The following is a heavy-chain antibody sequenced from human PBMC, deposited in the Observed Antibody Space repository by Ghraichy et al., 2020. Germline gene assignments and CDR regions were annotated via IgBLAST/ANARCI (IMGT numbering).Heavy chain of an antibody. CDR1: GGSISSSSYY. Sequence: SQTLSLTCTVSGGSISSSSYYWGWIRQPPGKGLEWIGSIYYSGSTYYNPSLKSRVTISVDTSKNQFSLKLSSVTAADTAVYYCATRGRGGRYIPELNYYYYGMDVWGQGTTVTVSS. CDR3: ATRGRGGRYIPELNYYYYGMDV. J-gene: IGHJ6*02. D-gene: IGHD3-16*01. V-gene: IGHV4-39*01. CDR2: IYYSGST.